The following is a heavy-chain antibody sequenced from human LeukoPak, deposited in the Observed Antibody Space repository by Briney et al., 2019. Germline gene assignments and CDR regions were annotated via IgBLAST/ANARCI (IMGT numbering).Heavy chain of an antibody. CDR3: ARAYCGGDCYSLSDKNAQTAFDI. CDR2: INPNSGGT. V-gene: IGHV1-2*02. Sequence: GASVKVSCKASGYTFTGYYMHWVRQAPGQGLEWMGWINPNSGGTNYAQKFQGRVTMTRDTSISTAYMELSSLRSEDTAVYYCARAYCGGDCYSLSDKNAQTAFDIWGQGTMVTVSS. D-gene: IGHD2-21*02. CDR1: GYTFTGYY. J-gene: IGHJ3*02.